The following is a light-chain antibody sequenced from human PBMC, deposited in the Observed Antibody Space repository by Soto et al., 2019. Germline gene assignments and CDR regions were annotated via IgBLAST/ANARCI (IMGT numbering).Light chain of an antibody. Sequence: DIQMTQSPATLSVSAGDRATLSCRASQSVSSNLAWYQQKPGQAPKLLIYRASTRESGIPSKFSGSGSGTEFTLTISSLQPDDFAAYYCQHYNSYSEAFGQGTKVDIK. CDR3: QHYNSYSEA. CDR1: QSVSSN. CDR2: RAS. J-gene: IGKJ1*01. V-gene: IGKV1-5*03.